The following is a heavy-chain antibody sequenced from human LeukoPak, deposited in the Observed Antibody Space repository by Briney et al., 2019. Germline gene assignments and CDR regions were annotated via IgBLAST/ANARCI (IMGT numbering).Heavy chain of an antibody. J-gene: IGHJ4*02. CDR3: ARDGNDSSGYYLPSFDY. Sequence: PSQTLSLTCTVSGGSISSGDYYWSWIRQPPGKGLEWVGYIYYSGSTYYNPSLKSRVTISVDTSKNQFSLKLSSVTAADTAVYYCARDGNDSSGYYLPSFDYWGQGTLVSVSS. V-gene: IGHV4-30-4*01. CDR1: GGSISSGDYY. D-gene: IGHD3-22*01. CDR2: IYYSGST.